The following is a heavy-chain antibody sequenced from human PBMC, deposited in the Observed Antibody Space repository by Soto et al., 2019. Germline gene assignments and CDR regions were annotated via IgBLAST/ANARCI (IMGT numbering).Heavy chain of an antibody. J-gene: IGHJ6*03. D-gene: IGHD2-2*02. Sequence: ASVKVSCKASGYTFTSYGISWVRQAPGQGLEWMGWISAYNGNTNYAQKLQGRVTMTTDTSTSTAYMELRSLRSDDTAVYYCARGLGPYCSSTSCYKLDYYYYYMDVWGKGTTVTVSS. V-gene: IGHV1-18*01. CDR1: GYTFTSYG. CDR3: ARGLGPYCSSTSCYKLDYYYYYMDV. CDR2: ISAYNGNT.